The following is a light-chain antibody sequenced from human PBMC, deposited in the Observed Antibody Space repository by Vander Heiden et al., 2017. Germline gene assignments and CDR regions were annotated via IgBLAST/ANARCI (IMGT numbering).Light chain of an antibody. CDR3: QHYDSWLPG. Sequence: IVMTQSSATLSVSPGERATLSCRASQSVSSNLAWYQQKPGQAPRLLIYGASTRASGVPARFSGSGSGTEFTLTISSLQSADFAVYYCQHYDSWLPGFGQGTKVEIK. J-gene: IGKJ1*01. CDR1: QSVSSN. CDR2: GAS. V-gene: IGKV3-15*01.